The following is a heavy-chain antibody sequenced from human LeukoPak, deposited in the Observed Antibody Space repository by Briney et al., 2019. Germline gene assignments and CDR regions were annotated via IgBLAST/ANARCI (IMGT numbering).Heavy chain of an antibody. J-gene: IGHJ4*02. CDR2: INHSGST. V-gene: IGHV4-34*01. CDR1: GGSFSGYY. Sequence: SETLSLTCAVYGGSFSGYYWSWIRQPPGKGLEWIGEINHSGSTNYNPSLKSRVTISVDTSRNQFSLKLSSVTAADTAVYYCARKGDYWGQGTLVTVSS. CDR3: ARKGDY.